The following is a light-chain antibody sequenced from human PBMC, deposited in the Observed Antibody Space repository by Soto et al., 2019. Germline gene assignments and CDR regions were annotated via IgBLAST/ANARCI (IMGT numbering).Light chain of an antibody. Sequence: DIQMTQSPSTLPASVGDRVTITCRASQSISSWLAWYKQKPGKAPKLLIYDASSLESGVPSSFGGSGSGTEFTLTISSLQPDDFATYYCQQYNSPPRTFGQWTKVEIK. CDR1: QSISSW. V-gene: IGKV1-5*01. J-gene: IGKJ1*01. CDR2: DAS. CDR3: QQYNSPPRT.